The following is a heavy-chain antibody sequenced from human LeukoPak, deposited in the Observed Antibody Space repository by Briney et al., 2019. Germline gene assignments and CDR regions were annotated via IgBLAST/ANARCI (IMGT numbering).Heavy chain of an antibody. D-gene: IGHD3-22*01. CDR3: AIMHGYYDGSGYWVQ. Sequence: RTGGSLRLSCAASGLTFGSYAMSWVRQAPGKGLEWVSFISPSGDRTSNADSVEGRFTISRDNPRNTLYLQMNSLRDEDTAVYYCAIMHGYYDGSGYWVQWGQGTLVTVSS. J-gene: IGHJ4*02. V-gene: IGHV3-23*01. CDR2: ISPSGDRT. CDR1: GLTFGSYA.